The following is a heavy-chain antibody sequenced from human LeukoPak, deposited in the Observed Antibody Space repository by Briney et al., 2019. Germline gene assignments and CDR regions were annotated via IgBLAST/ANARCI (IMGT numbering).Heavy chain of an antibody. J-gene: IGHJ5*02. Sequence: SETLSLTCTVSGGSISSHYWSWIRQPPGKGLEWIGYIYYSGSTNYNPSLKSRVTISVDTSKNQFFLKLSSVTAADTAVYYCARDPSPAGNNWFDPWGQGTLVTVSS. V-gene: IGHV4-59*11. CDR3: ARDPSPAGNNWFDP. CDR1: GGSISSHY. D-gene: IGHD3-10*01. CDR2: IYYSGST.